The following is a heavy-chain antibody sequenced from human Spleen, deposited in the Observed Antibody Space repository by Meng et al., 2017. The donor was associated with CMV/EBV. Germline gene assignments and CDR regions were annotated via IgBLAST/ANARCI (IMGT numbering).Heavy chain of an antibody. Sequence: ETLSLTCAASGFTVSSNYMSWVRQAPGKGLEWVSVIYSGGSTYYADSVKGRFTISRDNSKNTLYLQMNSLRAEDTAVYYCARDNPSSGWSYYYYGMDVWGQGTTVTVSS. CDR2: IYSGGST. CDR3: ARDNPSSGWSYYYYGMDV. CDR1: GFTVSSNY. D-gene: IGHD6-19*01. J-gene: IGHJ6*02. V-gene: IGHV3-53*01.